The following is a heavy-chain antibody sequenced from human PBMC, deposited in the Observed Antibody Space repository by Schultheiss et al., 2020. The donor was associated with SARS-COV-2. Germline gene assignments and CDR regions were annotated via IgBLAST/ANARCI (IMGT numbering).Heavy chain of an antibody. J-gene: IGHJ6*02. D-gene: IGHD5-18*01. CDR3: ARGTDTAMAGGYYYYGMDV. CDR2: IYYSGST. V-gene: IGHV4-39*01. Sequence: GSLRLSCTVSGGSISSGGYYWSWIRQHPGKGLVWIGSIYYSGSTYYNPSLKSRVTISVDTSKNQFSLKLSSVTAADTAVYYCARGTDTAMAGGYYYYGMDVWGQGTTVTVSS. CDR1: GGSISSGGYY.